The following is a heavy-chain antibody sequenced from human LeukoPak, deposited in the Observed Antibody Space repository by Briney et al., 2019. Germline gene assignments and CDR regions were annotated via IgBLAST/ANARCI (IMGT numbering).Heavy chain of an antibody. Sequence: SYISSSSSTIYYANSVKGRFTISRDNAKNSLYLQMNSLRAEDTAVYYCASVQDYYYGMDVWGQGTTVTVSS. D-gene: IGHD1-1*01. CDR3: ASVQDYYYGMDV. CDR2: ISSSSSTI. V-gene: IGHV3-11*01. J-gene: IGHJ6*02.